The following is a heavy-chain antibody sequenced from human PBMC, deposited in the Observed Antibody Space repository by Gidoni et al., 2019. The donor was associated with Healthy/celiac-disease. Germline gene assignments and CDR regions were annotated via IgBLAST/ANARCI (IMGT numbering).Heavy chain of an antibody. V-gene: IGHV1-18*01. CDR2: ISAYNGNT. D-gene: IGHD2-2*01. Sequence: QVQLVQSGAEVQKPGASVKVSCKASGYPFTSYGISWVRQAPGQGLEWMGWISAYNGNTNYAQKLQGRVTMTTDTSTSTAYMELRSLRSDDTAVYYCAREFCSSTSCRYYYYGMDVWGQGTTVTVSS. J-gene: IGHJ6*02. CDR1: GYPFTSYG. CDR3: AREFCSSTSCRYYYYGMDV.